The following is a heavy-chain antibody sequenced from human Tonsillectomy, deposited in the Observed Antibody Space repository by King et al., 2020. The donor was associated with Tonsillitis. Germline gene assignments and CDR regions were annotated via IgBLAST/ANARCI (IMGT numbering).Heavy chain of an antibody. D-gene: IGHD4-17*01. J-gene: IGHJ4*02. Sequence: VQLVESGGGLVQPGGSLRLSCAASGFTFSIYWMSWVRQAPGKGLEWVASIKQDGSQKNYVDSVKGRFTISRDNAESSLYLQMNSLRVEDTAAYYCATSYGDYDYWGQGTLVTVSS. V-gene: IGHV3-7*03. CDR1: GFTFSIYW. CDR3: ATSYGDYDY. CDR2: IKQDGSQK.